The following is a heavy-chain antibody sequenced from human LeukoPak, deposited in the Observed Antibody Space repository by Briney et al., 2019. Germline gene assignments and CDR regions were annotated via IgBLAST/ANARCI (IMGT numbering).Heavy chain of an antibody. V-gene: IGHV3-21*01. CDR2: ISSSSSYI. J-gene: IGHJ4*02. Sequence: KPGGSLRLSCAASGFTFSSYSMNWVRQAPGKGLEWVSSISSSSSYIYYGDSVKGRFTISRDNAKNSLYLQMNSLRVEDTAVYYCAKDEGYDSSGNYDYWGQGTLVTVSS. CDR3: AKDEGYDSSGNYDY. CDR1: GFTFSSYS. D-gene: IGHD3-22*01.